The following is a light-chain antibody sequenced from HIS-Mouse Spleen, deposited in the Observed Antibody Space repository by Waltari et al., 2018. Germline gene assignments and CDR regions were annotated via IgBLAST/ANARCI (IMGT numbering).Light chain of an antibody. J-gene: IGLJ3*02. CDR1: SLRSYY. Sequence: SSELTQDPAVSLALGQQVRLTCQGHSLRSYYASWYQQKPRQAPVLFTYGKNNRPSGIPDRFSGSSSGNTASLTITGAQAEDEADYYCNSRDSSGNHWVFGGGTKLTVL. CDR2: GKN. V-gene: IGLV3-19*01. CDR3: NSRDSSGNHWV.